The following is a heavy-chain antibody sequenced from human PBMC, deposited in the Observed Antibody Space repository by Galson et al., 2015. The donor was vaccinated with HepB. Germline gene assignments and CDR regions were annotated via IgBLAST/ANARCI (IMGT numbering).Heavy chain of an antibody. CDR1: GFTFSTYS. D-gene: IGHD1-26*01. Sequence: SLRLSCAASGFTFSTYSMNWLRQAPGKGLEWVSSISHSGRFLYDAESVRGRVTISRDNAKNSLYLQMNSLRTEDTAVYYCALCYSGFKHGAFDLWGQGAMVILSS. J-gene: IGHJ3*01. CDR3: ALCYSGFKHGAFDL. V-gene: IGHV3-21*06. CDR2: ISHSGRFL.